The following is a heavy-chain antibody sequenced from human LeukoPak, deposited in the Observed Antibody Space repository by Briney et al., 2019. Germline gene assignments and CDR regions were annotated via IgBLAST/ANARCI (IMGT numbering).Heavy chain of an antibody. CDR2: ISYDGSNK. CDR3: ARDRVTFGGVIVIDLLDAFDI. J-gene: IGHJ3*02. CDR1: GFTFSSYA. V-gene: IGHV3-30-3*01. Sequence: GGSLRLSCAASGFTFSSYAMHWVRQAPGKGLEWVAVISYDGSNKYYADSVKGRFTISRDNPRNTLYLQMNSLRAKDTAVYYCARDRVTFGGVIVIDLLDAFDIWGQGTMVTVSS. D-gene: IGHD3-16*02.